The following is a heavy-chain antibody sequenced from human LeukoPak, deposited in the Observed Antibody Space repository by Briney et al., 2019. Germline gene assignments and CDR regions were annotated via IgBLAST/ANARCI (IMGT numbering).Heavy chain of an antibody. CDR3: ARCRYYDFWSGCRNYYYYMNV. CDR2: TNHSGST. CDR1: GGSFSGYY. J-gene: IGHJ6*03. D-gene: IGHD3-3*01. V-gene: IGHV4-34*01. Sequence: PSETLSLTCAVYGGSFSGYYWSWIRQPPGKGLEWIGETNHSGSTNYNPSLKSRVTISVDTSMNQFSLKLSSVTAADTAVYYCARCRYYDFWSGCRNYYYYMNVWGKGTTVTVSS.